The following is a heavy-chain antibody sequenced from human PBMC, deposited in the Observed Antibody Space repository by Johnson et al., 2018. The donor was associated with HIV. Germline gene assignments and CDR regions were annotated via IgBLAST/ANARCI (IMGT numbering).Heavy chain of an antibody. Sequence: EVQLVESGGGVVQPGRSLRLSCAASGFTFSSYGMHWVRQAPGKGLEWVSYISPSGGTLFHADSVKGRFTISRDNAKNSLYLQMNSLKAEDTALYYCARDMRWSKAFDIWGQGTMVTVSS. CDR3: ARDMRWSKAFDI. CDR2: ISPSGGTL. D-gene: IGHD3-3*01. J-gene: IGHJ3*02. V-gene: IGHV3-48*04. CDR1: GFTFSSYG.